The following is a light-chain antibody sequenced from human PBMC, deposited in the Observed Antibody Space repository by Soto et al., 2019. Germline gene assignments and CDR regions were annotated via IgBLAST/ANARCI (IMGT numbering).Light chain of an antibody. V-gene: IGKV3-11*01. CDR2: DAS. CDR3: QQRSNWPLT. J-gene: IGKJ4*01. Sequence: EIVLTQSPATLSSSPGERVTLSCRASQSVSSYLAWYQQKAGQAPRLLIYDASNRATGIPARFSGSGSGADFTLTISSLEPEDFAVYYCQQRSNWPLTFGGGTKVEIK. CDR1: QSVSSY.